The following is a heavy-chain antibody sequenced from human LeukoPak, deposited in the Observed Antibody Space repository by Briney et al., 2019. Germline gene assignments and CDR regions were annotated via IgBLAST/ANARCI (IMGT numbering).Heavy chain of an antibody. CDR1: GGSISSYY. Sequence: CETLSLTCTVSGGSISSYYWSWIRQPPGKGLEWIGYIYYSGSTNYNPSLKSRVTISVDTSKNQFSLKLSSVTAADTAVYYCERVPPKSSTDYYGMDVWGQGTTVTVSS. D-gene: IGHD4-17*01. CDR3: ERVPPKSSTDYYGMDV. J-gene: IGHJ6*02. V-gene: IGHV4-59*01. CDR2: IYYSGST.